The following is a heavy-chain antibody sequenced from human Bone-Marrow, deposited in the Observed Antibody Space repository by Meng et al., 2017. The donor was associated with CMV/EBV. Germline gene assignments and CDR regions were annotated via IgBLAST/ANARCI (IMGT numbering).Heavy chain of an antibody. V-gene: IGHV3-30*02. Sequence: GGSLRLCCAASGFRFDDYGMNWVRQTPGKGLEWVAFIRHDGTNKFYGDSVKGRFTISRDNSKNTVYLQMNSLRPEETAVYYCAKDLLLFGGPNAYFDYWGQGTLVTVSS. CDR2: IRHDGTNK. D-gene: IGHD3-16*01. CDR3: AKDLLLFGGPNAYFDY. J-gene: IGHJ4*02. CDR1: GFRFDDYG.